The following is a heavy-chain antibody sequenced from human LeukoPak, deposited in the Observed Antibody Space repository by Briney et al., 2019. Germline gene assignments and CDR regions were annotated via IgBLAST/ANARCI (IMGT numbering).Heavy chain of an antibody. V-gene: IGHV3-30*03. CDR3: ATTPRGITMVRGGENAFDI. J-gene: IGHJ3*02. CDR1: GFTFSSYG. CDR2: ISYDGSNK. Sequence: GRSLRLSCAASGFTFSSYGMHWVRQDPGKGLEWVAVISYDGSNKYYADSVKGRFTISRDNSKNTLYLQMNSLRAEDTAVYYCATTPRGITMVRGGENAFDIWGQGTMVTVSS. D-gene: IGHD3-10*01.